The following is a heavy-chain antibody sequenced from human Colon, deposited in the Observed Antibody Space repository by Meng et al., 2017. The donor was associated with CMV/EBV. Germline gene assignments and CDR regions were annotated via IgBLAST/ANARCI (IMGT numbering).Heavy chain of an antibody. CDR3: ARDPSGSRVPFDY. J-gene: IGHJ4*02. CDR2: INTNSGAT. Sequence: VHAGDWVKKPGASVNVSCKASAYTVSDYHIHWVRQAPGQGLEWMGWINTNSGATDYAQKFQCRLTMTRDTSITTVYMELSSLRSDDTAVYYCARDPSGSRVPFDYWGQGSLVTVSS. V-gene: IGHV1-2*02. D-gene: IGHD1-26*01. CDR1: AYTVSDYH.